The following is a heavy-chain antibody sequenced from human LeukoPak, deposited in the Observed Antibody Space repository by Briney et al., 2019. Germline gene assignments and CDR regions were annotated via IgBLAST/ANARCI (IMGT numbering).Heavy chain of an antibody. J-gene: IGHJ3*02. CDR3: ARDQGVGATYAFDI. V-gene: IGHV1-18*04. CDR1: GYTFIGYY. D-gene: IGHD1-26*01. Sequence: ASMKVSCKTSGYTFIGYYIHWVRQAPGQGLEWMGWISPYNGNTHYAQKLQGRVTMTTDTSTSTAYMEVTSLRSDDTAVYYCARDQGVGATYAFDIWGQGTMVTVSS. CDR2: ISPYNGNT.